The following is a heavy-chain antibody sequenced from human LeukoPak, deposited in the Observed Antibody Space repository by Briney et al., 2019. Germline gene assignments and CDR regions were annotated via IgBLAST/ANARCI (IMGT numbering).Heavy chain of an antibody. D-gene: IGHD5-24*01. CDR1: GFTFSSYW. Sequence: GGSLRLSCAVSGFTFSSYWMSWVRQAPGKGLEWVANIKQDGSEKYYVDSVRGRFTISRDNAKNSLYLQMNSLRAEDTAIYYCTRVGYIDEGIDYWGQGTLVTVPS. CDR2: IKQDGSEK. CDR3: TRVGYIDEGIDY. V-gene: IGHV3-7*04. J-gene: IGHJ4*02.